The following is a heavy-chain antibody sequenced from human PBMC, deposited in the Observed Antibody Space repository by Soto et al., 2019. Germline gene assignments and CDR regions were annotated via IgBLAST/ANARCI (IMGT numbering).Heavy chain of an antibody. CDR2: IRTRSSYI. CDR3: ARDYLGDYGYQDY. Sequence: LRLSCAASGFTFSSYSMNWVRQAPGKGLEWVSSIRTRSSYIYYEDSGNGRFTISRDNAKNSLYLEMNSLRAEDTAVYYCARDYLGDYGYQDYWGQGTLVTVSS. V-gene: IGHV3-21*01. D-gene: IGHD4-17*01. J-gene: IGHJ4*02. CDR1: GFTFSSYS.